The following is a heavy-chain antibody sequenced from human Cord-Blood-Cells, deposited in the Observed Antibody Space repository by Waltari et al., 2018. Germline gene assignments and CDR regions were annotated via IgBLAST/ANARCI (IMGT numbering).Heavy chain of an antibody. V-gene: IGHV3-53*02. D-gene: IGHD1-26*01. J-gene: IGHJ4*02. CDR1: GFTVSRNY. CDR2: IYSGGST. CDR3: ARDREGATGY. Sequence: EVQLVETGGGLIQPGGSLSLSCSASGFTVSRNYSSRVRQAPGKGLEWVSVIYSGGSTYYADSVKGRFTISRDNSKNTLYLQMNSLRAEDTAVYYCARDREGATGYWGQGTLVTVSS.